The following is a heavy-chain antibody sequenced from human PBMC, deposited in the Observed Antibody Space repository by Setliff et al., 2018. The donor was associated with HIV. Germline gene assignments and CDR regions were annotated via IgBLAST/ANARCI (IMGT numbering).Heavy chain of an antibody. CDR2: IYSTGST. J-gene: IGHJ2*01. D-gene: IGHD3-9*01. Sequence: SETLSLTCTLSGDSISSGNYYWSWIRQPAGKGLEWIGRIYSTGSTNYNPSLKGRVTISSDTSKNLFSPKLTTVTAADAAVYYCTRDTGYILSGYRPHWYFDLWGRGTLVTVSS. CDR1: GDSISSGNYY. CDR3: TRDTGYILSGYRPHWYFDL. V-gene: IGHV4-61*02.